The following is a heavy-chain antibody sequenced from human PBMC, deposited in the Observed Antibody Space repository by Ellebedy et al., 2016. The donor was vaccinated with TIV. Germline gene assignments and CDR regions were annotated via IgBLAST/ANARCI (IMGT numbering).Heavy chain of an antibody. CDR1: GGSISSYY. J-gene: IGHJ3*02. Sequence: SETLSLTXTVSGGSISSYYWSWIRQPPGKGLEWIGYIYYSGSTNYNPSLKSRVTISVDTSKNQFSLKLSSVTAADTAVYYCARKGVPWSWENNNRDAFDIWGQGTMVTVSS. V-gene: IGHV4-59*13. CDR2: IYYSGST. D-gene: IGHD1-14*01. CDR3: ARKGVPWSWENNNRDAFDI.